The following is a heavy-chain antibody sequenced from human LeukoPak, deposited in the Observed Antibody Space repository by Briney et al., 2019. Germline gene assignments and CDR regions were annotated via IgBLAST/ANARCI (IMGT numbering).Heavy chain of an antibody. CDR2: INHSGST. CDR3: AREVVPYSSSWYGGGYYMDV. Sequence: SETLSLTCTVSGYSISSGYYWGWIRQPPGKGLEWIGEINHSGSTNYNPSLKSRVTISVDTSKNQFSLKLSSVTAADTAVYYCAREVVPYSSSWYGGGYYMDVWGKGTTVTVSS. V-gene: IGHV4-38-2*02. D-gene: IGHD6-13*01. CDR1: GYSISSGYY. J-gene: IGHJ6*03.